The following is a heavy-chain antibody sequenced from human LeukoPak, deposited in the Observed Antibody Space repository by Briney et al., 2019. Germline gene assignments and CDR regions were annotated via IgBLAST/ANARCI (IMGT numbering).Heavy chain of an antibody. J-gene: IGHJ4*02. D-gene: IGHD3-10*01. Sequence: PGGSLRLSCAASRFALTYYSMNWVRQAPGKGLQWVSSISGSSTYIYYADSVRGRFTISRDNAKNSLYLQMNSRRAEDTAVYYCAKRASGSGTSLYYFDYWGQGTLVTVSS. CDR1: RFALTYYS. CDR3: AKRASGSGTSLYYFDY. CDR2: ISGSSTYI. V-gene: IGHV3-21*04.